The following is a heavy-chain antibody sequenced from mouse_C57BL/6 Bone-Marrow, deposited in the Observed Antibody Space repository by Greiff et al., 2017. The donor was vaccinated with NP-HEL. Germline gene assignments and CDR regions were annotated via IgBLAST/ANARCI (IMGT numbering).Heavy chain of an antibody. CDR2: ISNGGGST. V-gene: IGHV5-12*01. Sequence: EVKVVESGGGLVQPGGSLKLSCAASGFTFSDYYMYWVRQTPEKRLEWVAYISNGGGSTYYPDTVKGRFTISRDNAKNTLYLQMSRLKSEDTAMYYCARHELGFAYWGQGTLVTVSA. J-gene: IGHJ3*01. CDR1: GFTFSDYY. D-gene: IGHD4-1*01. CDR3: ARHELGFAY.